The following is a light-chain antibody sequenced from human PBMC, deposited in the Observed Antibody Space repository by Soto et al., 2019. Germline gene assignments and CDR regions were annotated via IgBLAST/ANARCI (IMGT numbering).Light chain of an antibody. CDR2: NNN. CDR3: AVWDDSLSGMV. CDR1: SSNIETNT. V-gene: IGLV1-44*01. Sequence: QSVLTQPPSASGTPGQRVTISCSGSSSNIETNTVDWYQHLPGTAPKVLIFNNNQRPSGVPDRFSGSKSGTSASLVISGLQSEDEADYYCAVWDDSLSGMVFGGGTKLTVL. J-gene: IGLJ2*01.